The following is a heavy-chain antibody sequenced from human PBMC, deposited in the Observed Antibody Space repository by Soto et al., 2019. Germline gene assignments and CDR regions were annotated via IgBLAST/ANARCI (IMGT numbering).Heavy chain of an antibody. Sequence: PWWSLELACAASRFTFNSYAMSWVRQAQGKGLEWVSAISGSGGSTYYADSVKGRFTISRDNSKNTLYLQMNSLRAEDTAVYYCANGYCSGGSCYSWYFDYWGQGTLVTVSS. CDR1: RFTFNSYA. CDR2: ISGSGGST. D-gene: IGHD2-15*01. J-gene: IGHJ4*02. CDR3: ANGYCSGGSCYSWYFDY. V-gene: IGHV3-23*01.